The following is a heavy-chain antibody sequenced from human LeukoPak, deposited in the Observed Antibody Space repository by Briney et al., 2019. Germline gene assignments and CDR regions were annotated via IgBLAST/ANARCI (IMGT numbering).Heavy chain of an antibody. J-gene: IGHJ3*02. CDR2: INPNSGGT. Sequence: VASVKVSCKASGYTFTVYYMHWVRQAPGQGLEWMGWINPNSGGTNYAQKFQGRVTMTRDTSISTAYMELSRLRSDDTAVYYCATTKIHYGSGVGAFDIWGQGTMVTVSS. CDR3: ATTKIHYGSGVGAFDI. CDR1: GYTFTVYY. D-gene: IGHD3-10*01. V-gene: IGHV1-2*02.